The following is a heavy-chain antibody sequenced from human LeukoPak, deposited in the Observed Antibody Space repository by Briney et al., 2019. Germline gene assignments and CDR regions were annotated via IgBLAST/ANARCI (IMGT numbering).Heavy chain of an antibody. CDR3: ARDGSSSWYGDWFDP. CDR1: GGSISSYY. CDR2: IYTSGST. V-gene: IGHV4-4*07. D-gene: IGHD6-13*01. Sequence: KPSETLSLTCTDSGGSISSYYWSWIRQPAGKGLEWIGRIYTSGSTNYNPSLKSRVTMSVDTSKTQFPLKLSSVTAADTAVYYCARDGSSSWYGDWFDPWGQGTLVTVSS. J-gene: IGHJ5*02.